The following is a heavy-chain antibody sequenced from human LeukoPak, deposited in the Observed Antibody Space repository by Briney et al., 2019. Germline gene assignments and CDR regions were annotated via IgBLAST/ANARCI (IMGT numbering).Heavy chain of an antibody. V-gene: IGHV3-9*03. CDR3: AKALYSSSWRLSPFDY. Sequence: GRSLRLSCAASAFTFDAYAMHWVRQAPGKGLEWVSGISWNSGSIAYADSVKGRFTISRDNAKNSLYLQMNSLRVEDMALYYCAKALYSSSWRLSPFDYWSQGTLVTVSS. CDR2: ISWNSGSI. J-gene: IGHJ4*02. CDR1: AFTFDAYA. D-gene: IGHD6-13*01.